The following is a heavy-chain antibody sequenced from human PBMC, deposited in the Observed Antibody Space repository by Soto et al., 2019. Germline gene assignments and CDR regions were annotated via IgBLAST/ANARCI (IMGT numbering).Heavy chain of an antibody. V-gene: IGHV3-48*02. CDR3: ARWPYYYDGKDDY. D-gene: IGHD3-22*01. CDR2: ISSSSSTI. J-gene: IGHJ4*02. CDR1: GFTFSSYS. Sequence: EVQLVESGGGLVQPGGSLRLSCAASGFTFSSYSMNWVRQAPGKGLEWVSYISSSSSTIYYADSVKGRFTISRDNAKNALYLQMNSLRDEDTAVYYCARWPYYYDGKDDYWGQGTLVTVSS.